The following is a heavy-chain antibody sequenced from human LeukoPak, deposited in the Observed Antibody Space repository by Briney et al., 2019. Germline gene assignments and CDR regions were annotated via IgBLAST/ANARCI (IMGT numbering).Heavy chain of an antibody. D-gene: IGHD6-6*01. Sequence: ASVKVSCKASGYTFTGYYMHWVRQAPGQGLEWMGWINPNSGGTNYAQKFQGRVTMTRDTSISTAYMELSRLRSDDTAVYYRARVRRQLVRDNWFDPWGQGTLVTVSS. CDR1: GYTFTGYY. J-gene: IGHJ5*02. CDR2: INPNSGGT. V-gene: IGHV1-2*02. CDR3: ARVRRQLVRDNWFDP.